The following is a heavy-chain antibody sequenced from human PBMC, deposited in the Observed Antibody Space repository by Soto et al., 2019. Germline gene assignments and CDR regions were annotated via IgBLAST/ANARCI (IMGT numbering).Heavy chain of an antibody. Sequence: QVTLKESGPVLVKPTETLTLTCTVSGFSLSNARMGVSWIRQPPGKALEWLAHIFSNDEKSYSTSLKSRLTISKDTSKSQVVLTMTNMDPVDTAPYYCARTFRGGYSYGVEDPWGQGTLVTVSS. CDR2: IFSNDEK. V-gene: IGHV2-26*01. CDR1: GFSLSNARMG. D-gene: IGHD5-18*01. CDR3: ARTFRGGYSYGVEDP. J-gene: IGHJ5*02.